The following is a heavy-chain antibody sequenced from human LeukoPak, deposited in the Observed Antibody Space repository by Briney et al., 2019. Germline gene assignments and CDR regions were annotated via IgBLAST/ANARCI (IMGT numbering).Heavy chain of an antibody. Sequence: GGSLRLSCAASGFTFSSYSMNWVRQAPGKGLEWVSSISSSSSYIYYAGSVKGRFTISRDNAKNSLYLQMNSLRAEDTAVYYCARDRGVVIAQPDAFDIWGQGTMVTVSS. V-gene: IGHV3-21*01. CDR1: GFTFSSYS. D-gene: IGHD2-21*01. J-gene: IGHJ3*02. CDR2: ISSSSSYI. CDR3: ARDRGVVIAQPDAFDI.